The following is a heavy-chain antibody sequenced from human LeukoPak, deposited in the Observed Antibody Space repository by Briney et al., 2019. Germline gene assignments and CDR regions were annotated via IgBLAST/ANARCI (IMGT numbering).Heavy chain of an antibody. CDR1: GYSFTSYW. V-gene: IGHV5-51*01. J-gene: IGHJ4*02. Sequence: GESLKISCKGSGYSFTSYWIGWVRQMPGKGLEWMGIIYPGDSDTRYSPSFQGQVTISADKSLSTAYLQWSSLRASDTAMYYCARGSGSYHTAYMNWGQGSPVAVSS. D-gene: IGHD1-26*01. CDR3: ARGSGSYHTAYMN. CDR2: IYPGDSDT.